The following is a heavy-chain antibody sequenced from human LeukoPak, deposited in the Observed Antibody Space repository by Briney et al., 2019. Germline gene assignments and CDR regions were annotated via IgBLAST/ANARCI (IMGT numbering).Heavy chain of an antibody. CDR3: ARAGSHDDGQQLVDVYYYYMDV. D-gene: IGHD6-13*01. CDR2: IKQDGSEK. CDR1: GFTFSSYW. J-gene: IGHJ6*03. Sequence: QSGGSLRLSCAASGFTFSSYWMSWVRQAPGKGLEWVANIKQDGSEKYYVDSVKGRFTISRDNAKNSLYLQMNSLRAEDTAVYYCARAGSHDDGQQLVDVYYYYMDVWGKGTTVTVSS. V-gene: IGHV3-7*01.